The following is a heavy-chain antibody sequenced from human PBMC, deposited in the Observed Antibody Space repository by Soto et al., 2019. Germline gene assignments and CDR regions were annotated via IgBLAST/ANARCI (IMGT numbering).Heavy chain of an antibody. J-gene: IGHJ4*02. CDR3: ARPHYFGSGTYWDY. CDR1: GYTFTAYS. D-gene: IGHD3-10*01. V-gene: IGHV1-3*01. CDR2: INPGNGDT. Sequence: QVQLVQSGAEVTKPGASVKVSCKASGYTFTAYSMHWVRQAPRQRLEWVGWINPGNGDTTYSQKFQGRLTITRDTSASTAYMELSSLRSEDTAVYYCARPHYFGSGTYWDYWGQGALVTVSS.